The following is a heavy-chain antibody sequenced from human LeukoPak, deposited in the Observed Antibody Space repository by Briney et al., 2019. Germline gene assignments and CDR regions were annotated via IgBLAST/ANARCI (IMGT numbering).Heavy chain of an antibody. D-gene: IGHD5-24*01. Sequence: SVTLSLTCTVSGVSLSDTSYYWGWIRQPPGKGLELIGTLHYSAGAHYNPSLKSRATISLDRSRNQFSLKLTSVTSADTAVYYCARDWDGGYNFNAFDIWGQGTMVTVSS. CDR1: GVSLSDTSYY. CDR2: LHYSAGA. J-gene: IGHJ3*02. V-gene: IGHV4-39*07. CDR3: ARDWDGGYNFNAFDI.